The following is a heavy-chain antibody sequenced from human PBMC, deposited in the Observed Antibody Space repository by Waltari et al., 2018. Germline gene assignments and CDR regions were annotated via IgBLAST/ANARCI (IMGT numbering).Heavy chain of an antibody. J-gene: IGHJ6*02. Sequence: QVQLVQSGSEVNKPGAAVLVSCTVSGAPLTKYAIHWVRQAPGQGLEWVERIIPIVATVNFSQKFQDRVTITAATSTSTAYMEVSSLRSDDTAMYYCAVTLSAAPFYGLDVWGQGTTVTVFS. V-gene: IGHV1-69*08. CDR3: AVTLSAAPFYGLDV. D-gene: IGHD6-13*01. CDR1: GAPLTKYA. CDR2: IIPIVATV.